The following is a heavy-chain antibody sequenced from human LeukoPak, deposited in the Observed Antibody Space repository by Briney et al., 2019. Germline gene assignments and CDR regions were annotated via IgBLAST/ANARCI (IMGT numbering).Heavy chain of an antibody. J-gene: IGHJ4*02. Sequence: GGSLRLSCAASGFTFSSYWMHWVRQAPGKGLVWVSRISNDGSTTTYADSVKGRFTISRDNAKSTLYLQMNSLRAEDTAVYYCAPPGEYGGNVDWGQGTLVTVSS. CDR3: APPGEYGGNVD. D-gene: IGHD4-23*01. V-gene: IGHV3-74*01. CDR2: ISNDGSTT. CDR1: GFTFSSYW.